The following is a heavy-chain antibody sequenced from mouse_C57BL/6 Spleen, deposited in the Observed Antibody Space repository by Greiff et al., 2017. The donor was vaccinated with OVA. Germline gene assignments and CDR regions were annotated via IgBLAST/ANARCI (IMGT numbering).Heavy chain of an antibody. CDR3: ARGELGAD. D-gene: IGHD4-1*01. Sequence: EVQLQQSGPELVKPGASVKISCKASGYTFTDYYMNWVKQSHGKSLEWIGDINPNNGGTSYNQKFKGKATLTVDKSSSTAYMELRSLTSEDSAVYYCARGELGADWGKGTLVTVSA. J-gene: IGHJ3*01. CDR2: INPNNGGT. V-gene: IGHV1-26*01. CDR1: GYTFTDYY.